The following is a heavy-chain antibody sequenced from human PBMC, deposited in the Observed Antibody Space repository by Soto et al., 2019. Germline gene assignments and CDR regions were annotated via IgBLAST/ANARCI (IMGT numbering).Heavy chain of an antibody. J-gene: IGHJ4*02. CDR1: GYTFTGYY. D-gene: IGHD3-22*01. V-gene: IGHV1-3*01. CDR3: ARRSPSSGYFDY. CDR2: INAGNGNT. Sequence: ASVKVSCKASGYTFTGYYMHWVRQAPGQRLEWMGWINAGNGNTKYSQKFQGRVTITRDTSASTAYMELSSLRSEDTAVYYCARRSPSSGYFDYWGQGTLVTVSS.